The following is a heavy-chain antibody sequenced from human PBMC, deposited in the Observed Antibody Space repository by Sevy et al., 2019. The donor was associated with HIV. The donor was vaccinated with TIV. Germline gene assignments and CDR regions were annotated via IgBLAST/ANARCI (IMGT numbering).Heavy chain of an antibody. J-gene: IGHJ6*02. CDR3: DSDSIPLVQGIIITPYYYGMDV. CDR2: ISAYNGNT. D-gene: IGHD3-10*01. CDR1: GYTFNTFG. Sequence: ASVKVSCKTSGYTFNTFGINWVRQAPGQGLQWVGWISAYNGNTKYVQKLQGRVSMTTETSTSTVYMELRSLRSDDTAVYYCDSDSIPLVQGIIITPYYYGMDVWGQGTTVTVSS. V-gene: IGHV1-18*04.